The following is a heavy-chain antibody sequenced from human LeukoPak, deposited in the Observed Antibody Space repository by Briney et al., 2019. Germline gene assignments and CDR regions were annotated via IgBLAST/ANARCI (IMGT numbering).Heavy chain of an antibody. Sequence: GGSLRLSCAASGFTVSSNYMSWVRQAPGKGLEWVSVIYSGGSTYYADSVKGRFTISRDNSKNTLYLQMNSLRAEDTAVYYCARFLWSGFYYYYYMDVWGKGTTVTVSS. CDR3: ARFLWSGFYYYYYMDV. J-gene: IGHJ6*03. V-gene: IGHV3-53*01. CDR2: IYSGGST. CDR1: GFTVSSNY. D-gene: IGHD3-3*01.